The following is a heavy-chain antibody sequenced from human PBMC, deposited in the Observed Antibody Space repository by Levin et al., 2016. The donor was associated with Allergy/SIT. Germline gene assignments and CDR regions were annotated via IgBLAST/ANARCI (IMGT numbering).Heavy chain of an antibody. CDR1: GGSVSSGSHY. V-gene: IGHV4-61*01. CDR2: IYYGGSI. CDR3: ARATFFEWLQSNWYFDL. J-gene: IGHJ2*01. Sequence: SETLSLTCTVSGGSVSSGSHYWSWIRQPPGKGLEWIAYIYYGGSINYNPSLRSRVTMSVDTSRNQFSLNLSSVTAADTAVYYCARATFFEWLQSNWYFDLWGRGTLVTVSS. D-gene: IGHD3-3*01.